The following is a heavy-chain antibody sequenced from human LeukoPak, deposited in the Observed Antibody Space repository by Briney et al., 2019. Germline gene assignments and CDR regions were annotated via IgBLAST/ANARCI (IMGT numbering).Heavy chain of an antibody. CDR2: IYHSGTT. Sequence: SETLSLTCTVPGYSISSGYFWGWIRQPPGKGLEWIGSIYHSGTTYFNPSLKSRVTISLDTSRNQFSLKLSSVTAADTAVYYCVTTYYYGSGRLGGFDIWGQGTMVTVSS. V-gene: IGHV4-38-2*02. D-gene: IGHD3-10*01. CDR3: VTTYYYGSGRLGGFDI. CDR1: GYSISSGYF. J-gene: IGHJ3*02.